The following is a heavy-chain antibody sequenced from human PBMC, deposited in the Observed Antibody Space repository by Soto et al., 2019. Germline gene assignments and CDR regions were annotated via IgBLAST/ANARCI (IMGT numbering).Heavy chain of an antibody. J-gene: IGHJ4*02. CDR2: ISGSGGST. D-gene: IGHD2-2*02. CDR1: GFTFSSYA. V-gene: IGHV3-23*01. CDR3: AKDREDIVVVPAAILLGY. Sequence: PGGSLRLSCAASGFTFSSYAMSWVRQAPGKGLEWVSAISGSGGSTYYADSVKGRFTISRDNSKNTPYLQMNSLRAEDTAVYYCAKDREDIVVVPAAILLGYWGQGTLVTVSS.